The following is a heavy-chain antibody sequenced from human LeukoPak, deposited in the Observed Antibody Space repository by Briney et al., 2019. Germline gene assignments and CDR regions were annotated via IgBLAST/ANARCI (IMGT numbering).Heavy chain of an antibody. CDR2: MDPTGSQK. D-gene: IGHD1-1*01. Sequence: GGSLRLSCADSQLTFNGSWMNWVRQAPGKGLEWVANMDPTGSQKRYVDSVRGRFTISKDNPGASLYLDMHSLRAEDTAIYYCAIWTSGNYWGQGTLVTLSS. V-gene: IGHV3-7*01. CDR1: QLTFNGSW. CDR3: AIWTSGNY. J-gene: IGHJ4*02.